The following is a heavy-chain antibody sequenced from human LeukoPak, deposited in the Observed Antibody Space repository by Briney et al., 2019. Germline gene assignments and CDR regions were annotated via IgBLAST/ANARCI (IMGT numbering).Heavy chain of an antibody. Sequence: SETLSLTCTVSGGSISSYYWSWIRQPPGKGLEWIGYIYYSGSTNYNPSLKSRVTISVDTSKNQFSLKLSSVTAADTAVYYCARDTNDAFDIRGQGTMVTVSS. V-gene: IGHV4-59*01. CDR3: ARDTNDAFDI. CDR1: GGSISSYY. J-gene: IGHJ3*02. D-gene: IGHD1-1*01. CDR2: IYYSGST.